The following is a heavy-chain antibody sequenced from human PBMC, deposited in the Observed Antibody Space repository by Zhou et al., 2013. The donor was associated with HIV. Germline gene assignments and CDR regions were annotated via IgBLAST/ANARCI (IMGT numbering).Heavy chain of an antibody. Sequence: QVQLQESGPGLVKPSQTLSLTCTVSGDSISSGSYYWSWIRQPPGKGLEWIGYIYSSGITYYNPSLKSRVTISIDTSKNQFSLKLSSVTAADTAVYYCARIQGGGYLVRYFDLWGLAPWSLSPQ. CDR3: ARIQGGGYLVRYFDL. D-gene: IGHD3-10*01. J-gene: IGHJ2*01. CDR1: GDSISSGSYY. CDR2: IYSSGIT. V-gene: IGHV4-61*09.